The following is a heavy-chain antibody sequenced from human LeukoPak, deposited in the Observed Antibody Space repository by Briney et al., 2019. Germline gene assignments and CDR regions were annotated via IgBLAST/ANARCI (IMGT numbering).Heavy chain of an antibody. CDR2: INPNTGGA. Sequence: ASVKVSCKASGYTFTAYYLHWVRQAPGQGLEWMGWINPNTGGAKYAQKFQGRLTMTRDTSINTVYMGLSRLRSDDTAVYYCARQYCSSTSCWYGMDVWGQGTTVTVSS. V-gene: IGHV1-2*02. J-gene: IGHJ6*02. CDR1: GYTFTAYY. CDR3: ARQYCSSTSCWYGMDV. D-gene: IGHD2-2*01.